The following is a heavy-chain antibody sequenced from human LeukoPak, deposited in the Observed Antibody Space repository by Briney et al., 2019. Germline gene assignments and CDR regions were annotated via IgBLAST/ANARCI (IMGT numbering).Heavy chain of an antibody. CDR2: IHYSGTT. J-gene: IGHJ4*02. V-gene: IGHV4-39*01. CDR3: ARDHRYYYDSSGQFDY. D-gene: IGHD3-22*01. Sequence: SETLSLTCTVSGGSISSSSYYWVWIRQPPGKGLEWIATIHYSGTTYYNPSLKSRVTISVDTSKNQFSLKLSSVTAADTAVYYCARDHRYYYDSSGQFDYWGQGTLVTVSS. CDR1: GGSISSSSYY.